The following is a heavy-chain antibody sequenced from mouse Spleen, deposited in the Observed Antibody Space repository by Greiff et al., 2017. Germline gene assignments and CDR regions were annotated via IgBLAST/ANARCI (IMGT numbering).Heavy chain of an antibody. D-gene: IGHD1-1*01. J-gene: IGHJ4*01. CDR3: ARSGYGSSYGYAMDY. CDR2: INPSTGGT. V-gene: IGHV1-42*01. Sequence: VQLQQSGPELVKPGASVKISCKASGYSFTGYYMNWVKQSPEKSLEWIGEINPSTGGTTYNQKFKAKATLTVDKSSSTAYMQLKSLTSEDSAVYYCARSGYGSSYGYAMDYWGQGTSVTVSS. CDR1: GYSFTGYY.